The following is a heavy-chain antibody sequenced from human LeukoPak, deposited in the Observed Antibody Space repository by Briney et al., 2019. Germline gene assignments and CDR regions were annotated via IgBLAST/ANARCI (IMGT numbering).Heavy chain of an antibody. Sequence: SETLSLTCTVSGGSISSYYWSWIRQPPGKGLEWIGYIYYSGSTNYNPSLKSRVTISVDTSKNQISLKLSSVTAADTAVYYCARDSRPYGMDVWGQGTTVTVSS. CDR3: ARDSRPYGMDV. CDR2: IYYSGST. J-gene: IGHJ6*02. CDR1: GGSISSYY. V-gene: IGHV4-59*01.